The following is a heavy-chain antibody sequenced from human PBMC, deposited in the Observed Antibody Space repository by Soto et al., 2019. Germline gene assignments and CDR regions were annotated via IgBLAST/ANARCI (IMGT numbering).Heavy chain of an antibody. D-gene: IGHD5-12*01. J-gene: IGHJ3*02. CDR1: GGSISSYY. V-gene: IGHV4-59*08. CDR3: ARQRRFIVATIGAFDI. CDR2: IYYSGST. Sequence: QVQLQESGPGLVKPSETLSLTCTVSGGSISSYYWSWIRQPPGKALEWLGYIYYSGSTNYNPSLKSRVTITVDTSKNQFSLKLSSVTAADSAVYYWARQRRFIVATIGAFDIWGQGTMVTVSS.